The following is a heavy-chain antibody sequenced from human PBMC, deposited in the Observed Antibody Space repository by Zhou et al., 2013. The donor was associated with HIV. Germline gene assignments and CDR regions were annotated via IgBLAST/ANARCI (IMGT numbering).Heavy chain of an antibody. D-gene: IGHD3-9*01. CDR3: ARLTQYYYYGMDV. CDR1: GYTFSSYY. J-gene: IGHJ6*02. CDR2: VNPSGGTT. V-gene: IGHV1-46*01. Sequence: QVQLVQSGAEVKKPGASVKLSCKASGYTFSSYYMHWVRQAPGQGLEWMGIVNPSGGTTNYAQTFEGRVTMTSDMSTSTVYMELSSLRSEDTAVYYCARLTQYYYYGMDVWGQGTTVTVSS.